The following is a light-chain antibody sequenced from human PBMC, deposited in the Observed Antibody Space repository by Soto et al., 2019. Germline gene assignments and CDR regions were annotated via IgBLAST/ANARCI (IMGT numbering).Light chain of an antibody. CDR1: QSISTW. Sequence: EIQMTQSPSTLSASVGDRVTITRRASQSISTWVAWYQQRPGKAPKVLIYDASNLQSGVPSRFSGSGAGTEFTRTISSLQPDDFATYFCQQYNEYLYTFGQGTKLEIK. CDR2: DAS. V-gene: IGKV1-5*01. J-gene: IGKJ2*01. CDR3: QQYNEYLYT.